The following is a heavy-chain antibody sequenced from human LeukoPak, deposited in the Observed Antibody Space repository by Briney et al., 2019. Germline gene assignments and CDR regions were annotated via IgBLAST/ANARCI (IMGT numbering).Heavy chain of an antibody. Sequence: PGGSLRLSCAASGFTFSSYGTHWVRQAPGKGLEWVAFIRYDGSNKYYADSVQGRFIISRDNARNSLYLQMNSLRAEDTAVYYCARVGYSDFWSGYYWDYWGQGTLATVSS. V-gene: IGHV3-30*02. CDR3: ARVGYSDFWSGYYWDY. J-gene: IGHJ4*02. D-gene: IGHD3-3*01. CDR1: GFTFSSYG. CDR2: IRYDGSNK.